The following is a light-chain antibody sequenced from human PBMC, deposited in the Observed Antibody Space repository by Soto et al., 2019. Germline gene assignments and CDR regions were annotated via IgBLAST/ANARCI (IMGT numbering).Light chain of an antibody. Sequence: DIQMTQSPSSVSASVGDRVTVTCRASHGIGVRIAWFQQKPGRAPQLLIQSASSLLSWTTSRLSGSASGTEFTLTINGLQPEDFATYYCIQVYNFPRTFGKGTQV. CDR1: HGIGVR. CDR2: SAS. CDR3: IQVYNFPRT. J-gene: IGKJ1*01. V-gene: IGKV1-12*01.